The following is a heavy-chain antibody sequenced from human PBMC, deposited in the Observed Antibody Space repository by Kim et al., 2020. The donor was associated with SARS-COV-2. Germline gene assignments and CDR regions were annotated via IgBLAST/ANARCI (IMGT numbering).Heavy chain of an antibody. CDR3: ARDSHYSDTSGYYPDY. J-gene: IGHJ4*02. V-gene: IGHV3-11*04. Sequence: DAVKGRFTISRDNAKNSLFLQMSSLRAEDTAVYYCARDSHYSDTSGYYPDYWGQGTLVTVSS. D-gene: IGHD3-22*01.